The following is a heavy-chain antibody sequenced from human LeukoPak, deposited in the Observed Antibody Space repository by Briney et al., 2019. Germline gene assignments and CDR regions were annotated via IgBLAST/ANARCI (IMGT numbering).Heavy chain of an antibody. J-gene: IGHJ1*01. CDR2: INEHGIP. CDR3: ASVWGGN. V-gene: IGHV3-74*03. D-gene: IGHD3-16*01. CDR1: GFTFRNYW. Sequence: GGSLRLSCAASGFTFRNYWMYWVRQAPGKGLVWIANINEHGIPMYEDSVKGRFTISRDNARDTLYLQMNSLRVDDTAVYYCASVWGGNWGRGTLVTVSS.